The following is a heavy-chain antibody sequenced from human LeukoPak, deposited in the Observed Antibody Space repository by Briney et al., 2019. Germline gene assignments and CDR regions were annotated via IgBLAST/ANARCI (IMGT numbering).Heavy chain of an antibody. V-gene: IGHV3-23*01. CDR3: AKDEAWRPAAD. Sequence: GGSLRLSCAPSGFPFTNYAMSWVRQAPGKGLEWVSSITGSGDSAYYADSVKGRFTISRDNSKDTLYLQMNSLRAEDTAIYFCAKDEAWRPAADWGQGTLVTVSS. CDR1: GFPFTNYA. J-gene: IGHJ4*02. D-gene: IGHD2-2*01. CDR2: ITGSGDSA.